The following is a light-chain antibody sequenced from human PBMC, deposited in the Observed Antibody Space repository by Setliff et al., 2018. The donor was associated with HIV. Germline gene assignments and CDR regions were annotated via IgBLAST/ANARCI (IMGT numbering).Light chain of an antibody. Sequence: QAVVTQEPSLTVSPGGTVTLPCGSSTGAVTSSHYVYWLQQKPGQAPRTLISETNNKQSWTPARFSASLLGGKAALTLSGAQPEDEADYYCLLSYSGVRVFGGGTKVTV. CDR2: ETN. CDR3: LLSYSGVRV. J-gene: IGLJ3*02. V-gene: IGLV7-46*01. CDR1: TGAVTSSHY.